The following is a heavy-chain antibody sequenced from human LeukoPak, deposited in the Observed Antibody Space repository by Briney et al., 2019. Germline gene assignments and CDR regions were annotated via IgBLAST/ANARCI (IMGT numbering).Heavy chain of an antibody. D-gene: IGHD6-19*01. CDR3: ASISSGWFDY. V-gene: IGHV1-2*02. CDR2: INPNSGGT. CDR1: GYTFTSYG. Sequence: ASVKVSCKASGYTFTSYGISWVRQAPGQGLEWMGWINPNSGGTNYAQKFQGRVTMTRDTSISTAYMELSRLRSDDTAVYYCASISSGWFDYWGQGTLVTVSS. J-gene: IGHJ4*02.